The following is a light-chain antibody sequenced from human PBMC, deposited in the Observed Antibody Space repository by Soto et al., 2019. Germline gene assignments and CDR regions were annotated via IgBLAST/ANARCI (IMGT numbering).Light chain of an antibody. J-gene: IGKJ4*01. CDR1: QGISSA. Sequence: AIQLTQSPSSLSASVGDRVTITCRASQGISSALAWYQQKPGKAPKLLIYDASSLESGVPSRFSGSGCGTDFTRTISSLQPEDFATYYCQQFKSYPLTFGGGTKVAIK. CDR3: QQFKSYPLT. V-gene: IGKV1-13*02. CDR2: DAS.